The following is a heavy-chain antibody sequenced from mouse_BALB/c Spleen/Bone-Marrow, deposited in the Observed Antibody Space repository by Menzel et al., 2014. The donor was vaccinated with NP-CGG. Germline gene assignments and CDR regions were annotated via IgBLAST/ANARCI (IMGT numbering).Heavy chain of an antibody. CDR1: GFTFSSYA. CDR2: ISRGGSYT. V-gene: IGHV5-9-3*01. Sequence: DVQLQESGGGLVKPGGSLKLSCAASGFTFSSYAMSWVRPTPEKRLEWVATISRGGSYTYYEDTRQGRLTISRDIAKNALYLRMSILRSEVTAMYYCARSLYDYDAMDYWGQGTSVTVSS. J-gene: IGHJ4*01. D-gene: IGHD1-1*01. CDR3: ARSLYDYDAMDY.